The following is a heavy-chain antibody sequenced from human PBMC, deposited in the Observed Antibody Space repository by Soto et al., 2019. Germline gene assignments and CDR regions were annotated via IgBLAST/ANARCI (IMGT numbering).Heavy chain of an antibody. J-gene: IGHJ6*02. CDR1: GYSFTSYW. D-gene: IGHD2-15*01. CDR2: IYPGDSDT. V-gene: IGHV5-51*01. Sequence: GETLKISCQGSGYSFTSYWIGWVRQMPGKGLEWMGIIYPGDSDTRYSPSFQGQVTISADKSISTAYLQWSSLKASDTAMYYCARLRLSGHYYYYGMDVWGQGTTVTVSS. CDR3: ARLRLSGHYYYYGMDV.